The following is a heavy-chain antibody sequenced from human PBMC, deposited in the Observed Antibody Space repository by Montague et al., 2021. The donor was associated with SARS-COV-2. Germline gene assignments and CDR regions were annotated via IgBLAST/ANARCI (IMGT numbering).Heavy chain of an antibody. CDR1: GITVSSYE. CDR3: ARGCSGYDWGGIGGYYYYMDV. D-gene: IGHD5-12*01. V-gene: IGHV3-48*03. CDR2: IISSGGST. J-gene: IGHJ6*03. Sequence: SLRLSCAAAGITVSSYEMNWVRQAPGKGLEWVSKIISSGGSTYYADSVKGRFTIFRDNAKNSVFLQMNSLRAEDTAVYYCARGCSGYDWGGIGGYYYYMDVWGKGTTVTVSS.